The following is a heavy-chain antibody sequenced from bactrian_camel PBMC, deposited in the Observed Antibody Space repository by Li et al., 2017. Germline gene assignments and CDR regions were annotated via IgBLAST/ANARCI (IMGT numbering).Heavy chain of an antibody. J-gene: IGHJ4*01. CDR2: ITTGTGNT. D-gene: IGHD1*01. CDR1: GLPFSNYW. Sequence: HVQLVESGGGLVQLGGSLRLSCAASGLPFSNYWMYWVRQAPGKEREGVATITTGTGNTDYADSVKGRFTISQDGAENTVYLQMNSLKPEDTAVYYCVTDADATVGQGTQVTVS. V-gene: IGHV3S1*01.